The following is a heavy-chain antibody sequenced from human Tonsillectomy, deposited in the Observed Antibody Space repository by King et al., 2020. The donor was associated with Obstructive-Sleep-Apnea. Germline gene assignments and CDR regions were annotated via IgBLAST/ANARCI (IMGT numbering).Heavy chain of an antibody. Sequence: EVQLVESGGGLVQPGGSLRLSCAASGFTFSSYAMNWVRQAPGKGLEWGSTISGSGGSTYSADSVKGRFTISRDNSKNTLYLQMNSLRAEDAAVYYCAKESFSSGWPIWYFDLWGRGTLVTVSS. V-gene: IGHV3-23*04. CDR2: ISGSGGST. CDR1: GFTFSSYA. CDR3: AKESFSSGWPIWYFDL. J-gene: IGHJ2*01. D-gene: IGHD6-19*01.